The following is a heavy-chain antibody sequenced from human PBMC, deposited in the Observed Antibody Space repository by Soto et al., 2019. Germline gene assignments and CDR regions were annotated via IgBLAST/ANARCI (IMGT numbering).Heavy chain of an antibody. CDR3: AKDQVDVVATSKDAFDV. CDR2: TSGSGGST. Sequence: EVQLLESGGGLVQPGGSLRLSCAASGFTFSSCAMTWVRQAPGKGLEWVSATSGSGGSTYYADSVKGRFTISRDNSKNTMYVQMNSLRAEDTAVYYCAKDQVDVVATSKDAFDVWGQGTMVAVSS. CDR1: GFTFSSCA. J-gene: IGHJ3*01. D-gene: IGHD5-12*01. V-gene: IGHV3-23*01.